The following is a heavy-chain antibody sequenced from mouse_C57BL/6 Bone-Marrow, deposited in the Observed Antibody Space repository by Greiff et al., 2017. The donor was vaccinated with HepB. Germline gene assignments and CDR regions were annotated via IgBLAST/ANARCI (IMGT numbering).Heavy chain of an antibody. D-gene: IGHD4-1*02. V-gene: IGHV1-15*01. CDR3: TRPNWDSYYFDY. CDR1: GYTFTDYE. CDR2: IDPETGGT. Sequence: VQLQQSGAELVRPGASVTLSCKASGYTFTDYEMHWVKQTPVHGLEWIGAIDPETGGTAYNQKFKGKAILTADKSSSTAYMELRSLTSEDSAVYYCTRPNWDSYYFDYWGQGTTLTVSS. J-gene: IGHJ2*01.